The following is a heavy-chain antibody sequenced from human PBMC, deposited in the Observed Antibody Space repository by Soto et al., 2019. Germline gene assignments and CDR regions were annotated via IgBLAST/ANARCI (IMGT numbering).Heavy chain of an antibody. V-gene: IGHV1-69*01. CDR2: IIPIFGTA. CDR3: AREDSIAAAGSRYYFDY. J-gene: IGHJ4*02. D-gene: IGHD6-13*01. CDR1: GGTFSSYA. Sequence: QVQLVQSGAEVKKPGSSVKVSCKASGGTFSSYAISWVRQAPGQGLEWMGGIIPIFGTANYAQKFQGRVTITADESTSTAYMELSSLRSEDTAVYYCAREDSIAAAGSRYYFDYWGQGTLVTVSS.